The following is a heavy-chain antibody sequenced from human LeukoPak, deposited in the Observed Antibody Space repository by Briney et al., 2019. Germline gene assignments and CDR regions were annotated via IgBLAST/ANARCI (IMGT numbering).Heavy chain of an antibody. Sequence: PGGSLRLSCAASGFTFSSYWMNWVRQAPGKGLEWVSYISSSSSTIYYADSVKGRFTISRDNAKNSLYLQMNSLRAEDTAVYYCARDPTYDSSGYYYGGDTVTFDYWGQGTLVTVSS. CDR1: GFTFSSYW. V-gene: IGHV3-48*01. J-gene: IGHJ4*02. D-gene: IGHD3-22*01. CDR3: ARDPTYDSSGYYYGGDTVTFDY. CDR2: ISSSSSTI.